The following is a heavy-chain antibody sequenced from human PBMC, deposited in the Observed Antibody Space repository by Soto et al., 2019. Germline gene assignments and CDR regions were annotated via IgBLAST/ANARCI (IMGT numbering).Heavy chain of an antibody. CDR2: ISWNSGSI. Sequence: GGSLRLSCAASGFTFDDYAMHWVRQAPGKGLEWVSGISWNSGSIGYADSVKGRFTISRDNAKNSLYLQMNSLRAEDTALYYCAKDIDPHYGDYAGGWWNYAFDIWGQGTMVTVSS. J-gene: IGHJ3*02. CDR3: AKDIDPHYGDYAGGWWNYAFDI. D-gene: IGHD4-17*01. V-gene: IGHV3-9*01. CDR1: GFTFDDYA.